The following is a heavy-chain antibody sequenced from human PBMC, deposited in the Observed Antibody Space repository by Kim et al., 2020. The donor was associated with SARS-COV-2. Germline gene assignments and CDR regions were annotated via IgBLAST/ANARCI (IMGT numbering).Heavy chain of an antibody. CDR2: YSGST. V-gene: IGHV4-59*01. Sequence: YSGSTNCNPSLKSRVTISVDTSKNQLSLKLSSVTAADTAVYYCARSVTHDYWGQGTLVTVSS. J-gene: IGHJ4*02. D-gene: IGHD4-4*01. CDR3: ARSVTHDY.